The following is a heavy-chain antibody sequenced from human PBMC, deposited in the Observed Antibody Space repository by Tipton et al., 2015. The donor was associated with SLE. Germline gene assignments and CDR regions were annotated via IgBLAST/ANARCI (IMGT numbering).Heavy chain of an antibody. V-gene: IGHV4-59*08. J-gene: IGHJ4*02. D-gene: IGHD3-16*01. CDR3: ARGGILPSYYFDC. Sequence: GLVKPSETLSLTCTVSGGYISSYYWSWIRQPPGKGLEWIGYIYYSGSTNYNPSLKSRVTISVDTPKNQFSLKLSSVTAADTAVYYCARGGILPSYYFDCWGQGTLVTVSS. CDR1: GGYISSYY. CDR2: IYYSGST.